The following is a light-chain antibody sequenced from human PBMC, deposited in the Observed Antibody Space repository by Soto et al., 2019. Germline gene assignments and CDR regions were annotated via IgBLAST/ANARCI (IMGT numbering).Light chain of an antibody. J-gene: IGKJ1*01. CDR1: ESIYSW. CDR3: QEYNTNSRT. CDR2: KTS. V-gene: IGKV1-5*03. Sequence: IQMTQSPSTLSASVGDTVTITCRASESIYSWLAWYKQIPGKAPKLLIYKTSTLQGGVPSRFSGSGSGAEYTITISSLQHDDFATYFCQEYNTNSRTFGQGTRV.